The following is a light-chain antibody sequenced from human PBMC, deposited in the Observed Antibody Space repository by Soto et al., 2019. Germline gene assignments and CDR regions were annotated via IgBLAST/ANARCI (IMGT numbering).Light chain of an antibody. CDR1: SGDIGSYNR. CDR2: EVT. V-gene: IGLV2-14*01. CDR3: SSYRSINTRACV. J-gene: IGLJ1*01. Sequence: QSALTQPASVSGSPGQSITISCTGTSGDIGSYNRVSWYQQHPGKAPKLIIYEVTDRPSGVSNRFSGSKSGNTASLTISGLQAGDEAEYYCSSYRSINTRACVFGTGSKLAVL.